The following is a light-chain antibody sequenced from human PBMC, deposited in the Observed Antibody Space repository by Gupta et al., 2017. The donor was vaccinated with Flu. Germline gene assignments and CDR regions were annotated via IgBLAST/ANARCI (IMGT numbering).Light chain of an antibody. CDR3: QKRNRSPYP. J-gene: IGKJ1*01. CDR1: QGIGTS. V-gene: IGKV1-9*01. CDR2: AAS. Sequence: IQLTQSPSFLSASVGDRVTVTCRARQGIGTSLAWYQQKPGNPPKLLIYAASTRKSGVPSRFSGSGSGTDFTLTITSQQPEDFANYYCQKRNRSPYPFGHGTKVDIK.